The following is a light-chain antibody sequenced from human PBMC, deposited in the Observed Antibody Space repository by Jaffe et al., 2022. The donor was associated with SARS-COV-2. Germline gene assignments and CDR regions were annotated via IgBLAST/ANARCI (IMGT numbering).Light chain of an antibody. J-gene: IGKJ1*01. CDR3: QQSYNTPRT. CDR2: AAS. CDR1: QSISSF. V-gene: IGKV1-39*01. Sequence: DIQMTQSPSSLSASVGDRVTITCRASQSISSFLNWYQQKPGKAPRLLIYAASNLQSGVPSRFSGSGSGTDFTLTISSLQPEDFATYFCQQSYNTPRTFGPGTKVEI.